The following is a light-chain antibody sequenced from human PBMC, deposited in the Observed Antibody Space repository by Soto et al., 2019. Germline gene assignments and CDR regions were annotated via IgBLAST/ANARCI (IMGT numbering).Light chain of an antibody. CDR1: KLGDKY. CDR2: HDT. CDR3: QAWDSSTVV. J-gene: IGLJ2*01. Sequence: YELTQPPSVSVSPGQTASITCSGDKLGDKYACWYRQKPGQSPVMVIYHDTKRPSGIPERFSGSNSGNTATLTISGTQAVDEADYYCQAWDSSTVVFGGGTKLTVL. V-gene: IGLV3-1*01.